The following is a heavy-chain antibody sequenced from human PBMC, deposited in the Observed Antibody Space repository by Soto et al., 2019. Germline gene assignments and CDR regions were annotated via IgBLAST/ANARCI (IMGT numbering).Heavy chain of an antibody. J-gene: IGHJ6*02. CDR3: AREGDDFAMEGSRIYQCSGVDV. D-gene: IGHD6-19*01. Sequence: PSETLRLTCTVSGGSISTYFWSWIRQPAGGGLEWIGRIYTTGSTNYNPSLKSRVTMSLDTSRNQFSLKRSSVTAADTAVHHSAREGDDFAMEGSRIYQCSGVDVRGQG. CDR2: IYTTGST. V-gene: IGHV4-4*07. CDR1: GGSISTYF.